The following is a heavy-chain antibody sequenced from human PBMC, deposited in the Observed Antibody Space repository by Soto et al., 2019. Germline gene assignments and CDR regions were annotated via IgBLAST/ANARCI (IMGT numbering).Heavy chain of an antibody. CDR2: IHHSGST. J-gene: IGHJ6*02. CDR1: GGSISNYY. Sequence: QVQLQESGPGLVKPSETLSLICTVSGGSISNYYWSWIRQPPGKGLEWIGYIHHSGSTNYNPSLKSRVTISVDTSKNQFSLKLTSVTAADTAVYYCARDWIAAASDYGMDVWGQGTMVTVSS. V-gene: IGHV4-59*01. CDR3: ARDWIAAASDYGMDV. D-gene: IGHD6-13*01.